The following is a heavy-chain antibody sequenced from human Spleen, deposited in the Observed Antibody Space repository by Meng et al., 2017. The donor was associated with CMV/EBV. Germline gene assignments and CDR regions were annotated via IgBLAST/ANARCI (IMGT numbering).Heavy chain of an antibody. CDR2: ITASGGST. CDR1: GFTLSGYW. Sequence: GESLKISCAASGFTLSGYWMHWVRQAPGKGLVWVSAITASGGSTYHADSVRGRFTISRDNSKNTLYLQLNSLRVEDTAVYYCAKAFSSSWYREYYDYWGQGTLVTVSS. D-gene: IGHD6-13*01. V-gene: IGHV3-23*01. CDR3: AKAFSSSWYREYYDY. J-gene: IGHJ4*02.